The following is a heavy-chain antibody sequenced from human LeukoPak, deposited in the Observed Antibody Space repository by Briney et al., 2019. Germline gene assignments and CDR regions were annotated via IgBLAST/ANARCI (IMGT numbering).Heavy chain of an antibody. CDR3: ARRGSSGWYTGNWFDP. J-gene: IGHJ5*02. CDR2: MNPNSGNT. Sequence: GASVKVSCKASGYTFTSYDINWVRQATGQGLEWMGWMNPNSGNTGYAQKFQGRVTITRNTSISTAYMELSSLRSEDTAVYYCARRGSSGWYTGNWFDPWGQGTLVTVSS. D-gene: IGHD6-19*01. V-gene: IGHV1-8*03. CDR1: GYTFTSYD.